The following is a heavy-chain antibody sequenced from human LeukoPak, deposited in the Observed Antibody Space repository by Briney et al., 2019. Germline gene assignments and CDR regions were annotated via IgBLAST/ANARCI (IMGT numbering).Heavy chain of an antibody. CDR1: GYSISSGYY. V-gene: IGHV4-38-2*02. D-gene: IGHD6-19*01. CDR3: AREVVAGTTLYDY. Sequence: SETLSLTCTVSGYSISSGYYWGWIRQPPGKGLEWIGSIYHSGSTYYNPSLKSRVTISVDTSKNQFSLKLSSVTAADTAVYYCAREVVAGTTLYDYWGQGTLVTVSS. CDR2: IYHSGST. J-gene: IGHJ4*02.